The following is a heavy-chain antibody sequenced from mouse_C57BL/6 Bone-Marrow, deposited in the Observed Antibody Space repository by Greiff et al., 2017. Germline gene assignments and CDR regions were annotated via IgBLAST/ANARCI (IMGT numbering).Heavy chain of an antibody. CDR1: GYTFTSYG. Sequence: QVQLKESGAELARPGASVKLSCKASGYTFTSYGISWVKQRTGQGLEWIGEIYPSSGNTYYNEKFKGKATLTADKSSSTAYMELRSLTSEDSAVYFCASLYGSSPFEYWGQGTTLTVSA. D-gene: IGHD1-1*01. V-gene: IGHV1-81*01. J-gene: IGHJ2*01. CDR2: IYPSSGNT. CDR3: ASLYGSSPFEY.